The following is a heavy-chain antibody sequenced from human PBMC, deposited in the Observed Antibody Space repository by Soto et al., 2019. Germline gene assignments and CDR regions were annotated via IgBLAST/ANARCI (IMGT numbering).Heavy chain of an antibody. V-gene: IGHV1-69*01. D-gene: IGHD3-3*01. J-gene: IGHJ6*02. Sequence: QVQLVQSGAEVKKPGSSVKVSCKASGGTFSSYAISWVRHAPGQGLEWMGGIIPIFGTANYAQKFQGRVTITADESTSTAYMELSSLRSEDTAVYYCARLAALFFYYGMDVWGQGTTVTVSS. CDR3: ARLAALFFYYGMDV. CDR1: GGTFSSYA. CDR2: IIPIFGTA.